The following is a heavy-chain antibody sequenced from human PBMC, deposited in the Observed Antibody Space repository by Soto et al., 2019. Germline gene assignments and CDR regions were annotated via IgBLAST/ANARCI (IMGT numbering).Heavy chain of an antibody. D-gene: IGHD2-2*01. CDR2: INPSGGST. V-gene: IGHV1-46*03. Sequence: VASVKLSCKASGYTFTSYFMHWVRQAPGQGLEWMGIINPSGGSTTYAQQFQGRVTMTRDTSASTVYMELNSLRSEDTAVYYCARSRSTSCSFDYWGQGTLVTVSS. CDR3: ARSRSTSCSFDY. J-gene: IGHJ4*01. CDR1: GYTFTSYF.